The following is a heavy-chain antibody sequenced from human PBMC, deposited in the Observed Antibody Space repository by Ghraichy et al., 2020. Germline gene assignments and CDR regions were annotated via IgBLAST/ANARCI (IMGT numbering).Heavy chain of an antibody. Sequence: GESLNISCSASGLNFRNYDMHWVRQAPGKGLEWVAFIRSDGSHKSYLDSVKRRFTISRDNFKNILYLEMNSLRPEDTAVYSCGTAYRTNTFDVWGQGTTVVVSP. D-gene: IGHD1-1*01. CDR2: IRSDGSHK. V-gene: IGHV3-30*02. CDR3: GTAYRTNTFDV. J-gene: IGHJ3*01. CDR1: GLNFRNYD.